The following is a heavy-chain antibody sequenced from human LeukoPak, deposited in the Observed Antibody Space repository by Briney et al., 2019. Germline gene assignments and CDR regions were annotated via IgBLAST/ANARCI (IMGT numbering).Heavy chain of an antibody. J-gene: IGHJ6*03. V-gene: IGHV4-4*07. CDR1: GGSISSYY. CDR3: ARGYCSSTSCYTGVNYYYMDV. Sequence: SETLSLTCTVSGGSISSYYWSWIRQPAGKGLEWIGRIYTSGSTNYNPSLKSRVTMSVDTSKNQFSLKLSSVTAADTAVYYCARGYCSSTSCYTGVNYYYMDVWGKGTTVTVSS. CDR2: IYTSGST. D-gene: IGHD2-2*02.